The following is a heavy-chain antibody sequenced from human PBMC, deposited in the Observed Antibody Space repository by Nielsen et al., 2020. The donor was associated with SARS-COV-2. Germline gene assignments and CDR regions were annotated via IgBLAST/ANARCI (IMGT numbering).Heavy chain of an antibody. CDR2: IKNIADGGTA. J-gene: IGHJ4*02. CDR1: GFTFSEAW. V-gene: IGHV3-15*01. CDR3: TTDWR. Sequence: GGSLRLSCVASGFTFSEAWMSWVRQAPGKGLEWAGRIKNIADGGTAEYAAPVKDRFFISRDDSKNMVFLQMNSLKTEDAAVYYCTTDWRWGRGTLVTVSS. D-gene: IGHD3-3*01.